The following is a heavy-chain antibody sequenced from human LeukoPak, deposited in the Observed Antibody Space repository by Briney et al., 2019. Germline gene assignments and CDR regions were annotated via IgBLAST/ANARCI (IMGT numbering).Heavy chain of an antibody. V-gene: IGHV3-48*02. Sequence: PGGSLRLSCAASGFTFSSYSINWVRQAPGKGLEWVSYISSSSSTIYYADSVKGRFTISRDNAKNSLYLQMNSLRDEDTAVYYCARDRGYCSSTSCYKWFDPWGQGNLVTVSS. CDR2: ISSSSSTI. CDR1: GFTFSSYS. D-gene: IGHD2-2*02. J-gene: IGHJ5*02. CDR3: ARDRGYCSSTSCYKWFDP.